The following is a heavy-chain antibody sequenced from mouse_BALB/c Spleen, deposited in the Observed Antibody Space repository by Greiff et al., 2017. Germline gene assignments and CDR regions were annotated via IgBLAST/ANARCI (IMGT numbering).Heavy chain of an antibody. CDR3: ASPLYGSSHYYAMDY. V-gene: IGHV1S137*01. CDR1: GYTFTDYA. D-gene: IGHD1-1*01. CDR2: ISTYYGDA. Sequence: QVQLQQSGAELVRPGVSVKISCKGSGYTFTDYAMHWVKQSHAKSLEWIGVISTYYGDASYNQKFKGKATMTVDKSSSTAYMELARLTSEDSAIYYCASPLYGSSHYYAMDYWGQGTSVTVSS. J-gene: IGHJ4*01.